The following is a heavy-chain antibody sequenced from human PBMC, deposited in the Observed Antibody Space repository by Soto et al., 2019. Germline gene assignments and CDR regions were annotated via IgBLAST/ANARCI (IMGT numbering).Heavy chain of an antibody. Sequence: EVQLLESGGGLVQPGGSLRLSCAASGFTFSSYTMIWVRQAPGKGLEWVSTISGSGGSTYYAESVKGRFTISRDNSKNTVYLQMNSLRAEDTAVYYCAKDPTMIVVDLVDYWGQGTLVTVSS. CDR2: ISGSGGST. CDR1: GFTFSSYT. V-gene: IGHV3-23*01. CDR3: AKDPTMIVVDLVDY. D-gene: IGHD3-22*01. J-gene: IGHJ4*02.